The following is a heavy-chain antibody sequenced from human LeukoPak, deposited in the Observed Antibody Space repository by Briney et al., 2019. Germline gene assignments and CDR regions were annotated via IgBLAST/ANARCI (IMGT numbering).Heavy chain of an antibody. CDR1: GGSIISDGYS. CDR2: IYHSGST. V-gene: IGHV4-30-2*01. CDR3: ARACGGNCYFDY. D-gene: IGHD2-21*01. J-gene: IGHJ4*02. Sequence: SQTLSLTCAVSGGSIISDGYSWNWIRQPPGKGLEWIGYIYHSGSTYYNPSLKSRVTISVDRSKNQFSLNLSSVTAADTAVYYCARACGGNCYFDYWGQGTLITVSS.